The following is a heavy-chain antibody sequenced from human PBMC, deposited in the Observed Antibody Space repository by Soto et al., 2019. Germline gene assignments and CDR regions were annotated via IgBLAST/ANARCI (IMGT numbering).Heavy chain of an antibody. J-gene: IGHJ4*02. Sequence: SETLSLTCTVSGGSISSSSYYWGWIRQPPGKGLEWIGSIYYSGSTYYNPSLKSRVTISVDTSKNQFSLKLSSVTAADTAVYYCARQSWSSSPDDNFDYWGQGTLVTVSS. CDR3: ARQSWSSSPDDNFDY. CDR2: IYYSGST. V-gene: IGHV4-39*01. D-gene: IGHD6-6*01. CDR1: GGSISSSSYY.